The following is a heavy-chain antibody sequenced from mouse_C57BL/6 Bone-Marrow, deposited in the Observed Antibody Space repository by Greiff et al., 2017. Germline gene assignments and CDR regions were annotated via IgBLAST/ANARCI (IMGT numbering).Heavy chain of an antibody. CDR1: GYAFSSSW. J-gene: IGHJ2*01. Sequence: QVQLQQSGPELVKPGASVKISCKASGYAFSSSWMNWVKQRPGQGLEWIGRIYPGDGDTNYNGKFKGQATLTADKSSSTAYMQLSSLTTEDSAVYFCDLCYDYDDDWGQGTTLTVSS. CDR3: DLCYDYDDD. CDR2: IYPGDGDT. V-gene: IGHV1-82*01. D-gene: IGHD2-4*01.